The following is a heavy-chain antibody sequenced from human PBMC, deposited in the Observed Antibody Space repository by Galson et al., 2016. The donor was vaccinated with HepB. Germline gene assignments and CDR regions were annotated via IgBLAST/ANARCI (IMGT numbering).Heavy chain of an antibody. CDR3: AKDKDHAAVTGSSFDS. Sequence: SLRLSCAASGFAFTDHSMHWVRQAPGMGLQWVSLISWDGRLTYYADSVKGRFTVSRDNSKHSLFLQMNSQRIEDTGMYFYAKDKDHAAVTGSSFDSWGQGTLVT. D-gene: IGHD1-14*01. J-gene: IGHJ4*02. V-gene: IGHV3-43*01. CDR1: GFAFTDHS. CDR2: ISWDGRLT.